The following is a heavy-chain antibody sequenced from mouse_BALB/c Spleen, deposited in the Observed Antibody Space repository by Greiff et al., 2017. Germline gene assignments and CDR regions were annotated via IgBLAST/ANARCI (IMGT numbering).Heavy chain of an antibody. J-gene: IGHJ4*01. CDR1: GFTFSDYY. D-gene: IGHD3-3*01. CDR2: ISDGGSYT. Sequence: DVQLVESGGGLVKPGGSLKLSCAASGFTFSDYYMYWVRQTPEKRLEWVATISDGGSYTYYPDSVKGRFTISRDNAKNNLYLQMSSLKAEDTDMYYSARGGHPYAMDYWGQGTSVTVSS. V-gene: IGHV5-4*02. CDR3: ARGGHPYAMDY.